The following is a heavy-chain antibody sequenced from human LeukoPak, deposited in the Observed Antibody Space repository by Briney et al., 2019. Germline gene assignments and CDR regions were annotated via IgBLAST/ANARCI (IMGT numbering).Heavy chain of an antibody. D-gene: IGHD6-13*01. J-gene: IGHJ6*03. V-gene: IGHV4-38-2*02. CDR2: IYPSGST. CDR1: GYSISSGYY. Sequence: SETLSLTCTVSGYSISSGYYWGWIRQPPGKGLERIGSIYPSGSTYYYPSLKSRVTISVDTSKNQFSLKLSSVTAADTAVYYCAREGIGYSSSWYKVGYYYYYYMDVWGKGTTVTISS. CDR3: AREGIGYSSSWYKVGYYYYYYMDV.